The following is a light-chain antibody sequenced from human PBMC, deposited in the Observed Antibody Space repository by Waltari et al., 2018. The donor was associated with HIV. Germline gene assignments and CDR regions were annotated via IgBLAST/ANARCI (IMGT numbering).Light chain of an antibody. CDR1: SSNIGNNY. Sequence: QSVLTQPPSVSAAPGQKVTISCSGSSSNIGNNYVSWYQQLPGTAPKLLIYDKNKRPSGIPDRFSGSKSGTSATLGITGLQTGDEADYYCGTWDSSLGAYVFGTGTKVTVL. CDR3: GTWDSSLGAYV. V-gene: IGLV1-51*01. J-gene: IGLJ1*01. CDR2: DKN.